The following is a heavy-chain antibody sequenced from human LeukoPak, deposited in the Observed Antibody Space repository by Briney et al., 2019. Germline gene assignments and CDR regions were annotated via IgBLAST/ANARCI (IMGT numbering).Heavy chain of an antibody. D-gene: IGHD3-3*01. J-gene: IGHJ5*02. V-gene: IGHV4-34*01. CDR2: INHSGST. Sequence: PSETLSLTCAVYGGSFSGYYWSWIRQPPGKGLEWIGEINHSGSTNYNPSLKSRVTISVDTSKNQFSLKLSSVTAADTAVYYCARDQWYYDFWSGYYPDGNWFDPWGQGTLVTVSS. CDR1: GGSFSGYY. CDR3: ARDQWYYDFWSGYYPDGNWFDP.